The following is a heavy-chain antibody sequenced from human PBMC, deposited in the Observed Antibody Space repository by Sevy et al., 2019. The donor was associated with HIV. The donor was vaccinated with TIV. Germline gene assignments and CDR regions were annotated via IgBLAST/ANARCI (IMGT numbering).Heavy chain of an antibody. J-gene: IGHJ3*02. Sequence: ASVKVSYKASGGTFSSYAISWVRQAPGQGLEWMGGIIPIFGTANYAQKFQGRVTITADESTSTAYMELSSLRSEDTAVYYCARDAYCGGDCYDAFDIWVQGTMVTVSS. V-gene: IGHV1-69*13. D-gene: IGHD2-21*02. CDR3: ARDAYCGGDCYDAFDI. CDR2: IIPIFGTA. CDR1: GGTFSSYA.